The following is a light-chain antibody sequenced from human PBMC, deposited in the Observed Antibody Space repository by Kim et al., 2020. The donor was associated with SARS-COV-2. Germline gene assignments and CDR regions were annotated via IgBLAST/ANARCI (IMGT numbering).Light chain of an antibody. CDR1: SSDLGGYRY. CDR3: SSYTSSSTWV. J-gene: IGLJ3*02. CDR2: DVD. V-gene: IGLV2-14*03. Sequence: QSALTQPASVSGSPGQSVTISCSGTSSDLGGYRYVSWYQQFPGKAPKLIIYDVDERPSGVSSRFSASKYGFTASLTISGLQPEDEADYYCSSYTSSSTWVFGGGTKVTVL.